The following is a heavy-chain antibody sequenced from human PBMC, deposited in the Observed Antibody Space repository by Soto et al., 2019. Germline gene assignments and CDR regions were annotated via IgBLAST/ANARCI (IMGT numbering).Heavy chain of an antibody. CDR1: GYTFSNYD. V-gene: IGHV1-8*01. D-gene: IGHD3-10*01. Sequence: QVQLVQSGAELKKPGASVKVSCKASGYTFSNYDMNWVRQATGQGPEWIGWVNPNNGDTGYAQKLQGRVTLTTDISTTTAYMEVTTLRSEDTAIYYCAKVSRKGSAIDFDYWGQGTLITVSS. J-gene: IGHJ4*02. CDR3: AKVSRKGSAIDFDY. CDR2: VNPNNGDT.